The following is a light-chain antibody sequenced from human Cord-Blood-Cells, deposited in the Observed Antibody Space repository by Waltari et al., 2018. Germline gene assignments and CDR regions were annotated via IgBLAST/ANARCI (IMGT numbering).Light chain of an antibody. Sequence: MVMTQSPLSLPVTPGEPASLSCRSSQILLHSNGYNYLDWYLQKPGQSPQLLIYLGSNRASGVPDRFSGSGAGTDFTLKISRVEAEDVGVYYCMQALQTPPTFGQGTKLEIK. CDR2: LGS. J-gene: IGKJ2*01. CDR3: MQALQTPPT. V-gene: IGKV2-28*01. CDR1: QILLHSNGYNY.